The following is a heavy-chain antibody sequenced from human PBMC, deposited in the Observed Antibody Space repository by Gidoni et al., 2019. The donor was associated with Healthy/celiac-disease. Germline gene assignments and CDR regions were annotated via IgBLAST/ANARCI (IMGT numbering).Heavy chain of an antibody. V-gene: IGHV4-39*01. CDR2: IYYSGST. D-gene: IGHD6-13*01. J-gene: IGHJ5*02. CDR3: ARRAGWWAAAGTSWFDP. Sequence: GWIRQPPGKGMAWIGSIYYSGSTYYNPSLKSRVTISVDTSKNQFSLKLSSVTAADTAVYYCARRAGWWAAAGTSWFDPWGQGTLVTVSS.